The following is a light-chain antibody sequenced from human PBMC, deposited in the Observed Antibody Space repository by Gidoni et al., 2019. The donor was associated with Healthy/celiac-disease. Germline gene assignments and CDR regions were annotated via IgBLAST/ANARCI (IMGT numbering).Light chain of an antibody. CDR2: QDS. CDR1: KLGDKY. J-gene: IGLJ2*01. Sequence: SYELTQPPSVSLSPGQTASITCSGDKLGDKYACWYQQKPGQSPVLVIYQDSKRPSGIAERFSGSNSGNTATLTISGTQAMDEADYYCQSWDSSTAVVFGGGTKLTVL. V-gene: IGLV3-1*01. CDR3: QSWDSSTAVV.